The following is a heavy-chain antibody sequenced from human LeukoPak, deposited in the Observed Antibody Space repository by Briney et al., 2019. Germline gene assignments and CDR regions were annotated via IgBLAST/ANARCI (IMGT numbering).Heavy chain of an antibody. Sequence: SVKVSCKTSGGTFSSYAISWVRQAPGQGLEWMGGIIPIFGTANYAQKFQGRVTITADESTSTAYMELSSLRSEDTAVYYCARSSGGFSGYDYVPGYYYYGMDVWGQGTTVTVSS. V-gene: IGHV1-69*01. CDR2: IIPIFGTA. D-gene: IGHD5-12*01. J-gene: IGHJ6*02. CDR3: ARSSGGFSGYDYVPGYYYYGMDV. CDR1: GGTFSSYA.